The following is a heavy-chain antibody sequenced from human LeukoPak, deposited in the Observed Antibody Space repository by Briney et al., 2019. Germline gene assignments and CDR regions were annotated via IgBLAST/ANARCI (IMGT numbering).Heavy chain of an antibody. V-gene: IGHV1-69*05. Sequence: SVKVSWKASGGTFSSYAISWVRQAPGQGLEWMGGIIPIFGTANYAQKFQGRVTITTDESTSTAYMELSSLRSEDTAVYYCARHTRHYYDSSGDAFDIWGQGTMVTVSS. CDR1: GGTFSSYA. D-gene: IGHD3-22*01. CDR2: IIPIFGTA. J-gene: IGHJ3*02. CDR3: ARHTRHYYDSSGDAFDI.